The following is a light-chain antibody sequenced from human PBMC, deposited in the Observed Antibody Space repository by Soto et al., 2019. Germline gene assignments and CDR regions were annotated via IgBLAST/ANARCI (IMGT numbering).Light chain of an antibody. J-gene: IGLJ2*01. CDR3: AVWDDTLRGVV. CDR1: SSNIGSNF. Sequence: QAVLTQPPSASGTPGQRVTTSCSGSSSNIGSNFLSWYQHLPGTAPKLLIYRDSQWPSGVPDRFSASKSGTSASLAISGLRSEDEGDYYCAVWDDTLRGVVFGGGTKLTVL. CDR2: RDS. V-gene: IGLV1-47*01.